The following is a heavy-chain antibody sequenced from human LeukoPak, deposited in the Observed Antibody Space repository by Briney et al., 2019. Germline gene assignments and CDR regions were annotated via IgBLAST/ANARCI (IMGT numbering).Heavy chain of an antibody. D-gene: IGHD3-10*01. CDR1: GFTFTNYA. Sequence: PGGSLRLSCAASGFTFTNYAMHWVRQAPGKGLEWVAVISVDGSNKFYAGSVRGRCTISRDNSKNTMSLQMDSLRGEDTAVYYCAREAVGDYYGSGRSYYFDYWGQGTLVTVSS. CDR2: ISVDGSNK. V-gene: IGHV3-30-3*01. CDR3: AREAVGDYYGSGRSYYFDY. J-gene: IGHJ4*02.